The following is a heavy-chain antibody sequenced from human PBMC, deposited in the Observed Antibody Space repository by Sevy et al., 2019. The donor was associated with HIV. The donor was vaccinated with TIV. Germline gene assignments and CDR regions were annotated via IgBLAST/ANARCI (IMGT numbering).Heavy chain of an antibody. CDR2: ISTFNGDT. V-gene: IGHV1-18*01. CDR1: GYRFMSYG. J-gene: IGHJ1*01. D-gene: IGHD1-26*01. CDR3: ERAPSGSQGPGQYFHY. Sequence: ASVKVSCKTSGYRFMSYGISWVRQAPGQGLEWMGWISTFNGDTNAAPKLQGRVTMTTDTSTSTGYMELRSLRSDDTAVYYCERAPSGSQGPGQYFHYWGQGTLVTVSS.